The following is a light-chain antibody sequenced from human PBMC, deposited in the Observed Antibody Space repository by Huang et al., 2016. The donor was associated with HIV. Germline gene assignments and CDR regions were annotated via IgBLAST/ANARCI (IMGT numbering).Light chain of an antibody. J-gene: IGKJ3*01. V-gene: IGKV3-15*01. CDR1: QSVRSN. CDR3: QQYDNWPPFT. Sequence: EIVMTQSPGTLSVSPGERATLSCRASQSVRSNLAWYQQIPGQAPRLLIYDASTRATGVPARFSCSGSGTQFTLSISSLQSEDFAVYYCQQYDNWPPFTFGPGTKVDI. CDR2: DAS.